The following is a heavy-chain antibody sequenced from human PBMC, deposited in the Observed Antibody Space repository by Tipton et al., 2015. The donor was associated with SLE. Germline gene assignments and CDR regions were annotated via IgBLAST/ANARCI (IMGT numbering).Heavy chain of an antibody. J-gene: IGHJ2*01. CDR3: TRLKETIRGSHFVWYFDL. V-gene: IGHV4-34*01. D-gene: IGHD3-10*01. Sequence: LRLSCAVYGGSFNGYLWSWIRQPPGKGLEWIGEIDHSGRTKYNPSFKSRVTMSLDTSKNQFSLNLTSVTAADTSVYYCTRLKETIRGSHFVWYFDLWGRGTLVAVSS. CDR1: GGSFNGYL. CDR2: IDHSGRT.